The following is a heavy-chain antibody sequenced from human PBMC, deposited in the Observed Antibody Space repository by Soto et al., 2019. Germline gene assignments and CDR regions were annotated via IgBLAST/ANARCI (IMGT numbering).Heavy chain of an antibody. D-gene: IGHD3-22*01. V-gene: IGHV3-30*18. CDR2: ISYDGSNK. CDR1: GFTFSSYG. CDR3: AKGSQYYYDSSGWYY. Sequence: WGSLRLSCAASGFTFSSYGMHWVRQAPGKGLEWVAVISYDGSNKYYADSVKGRFTISRDNSKDTLYLQMNSLRAEDTAVYYCAKGSQYYYDSSGWYYWGQGTLGTVSS. J-gene: IGHJ4*02.